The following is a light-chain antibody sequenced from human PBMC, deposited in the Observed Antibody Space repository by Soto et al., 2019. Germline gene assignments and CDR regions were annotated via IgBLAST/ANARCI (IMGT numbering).Light chain of an antibody. CDR3: SSYTSTSTLYV. CDR1: SSDVGNYNYNY. Sequence: QSALTQPASVSGSPGQSITISCTGTSSDVGNYNYNYVSWYQQHPGKAPTLIIYDVSNRPSGVSHRFSGSKSGNTASLTISGLQAEDEADYYCSSYTSTSTLYVSGTGTKVTVL. J-gene: IGLJ1*01. V-gene: IGLV2-14*03. CDR2: DVS.